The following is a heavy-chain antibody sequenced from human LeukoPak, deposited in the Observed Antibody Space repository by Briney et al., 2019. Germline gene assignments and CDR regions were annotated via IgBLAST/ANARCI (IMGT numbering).Heavy chain of an antibody. J-gene: IGHJ4*02. D-gene: IGHD5-18*01. V-gene: IGHV4-59*11. CDR2: IQDSGST. Sequence: SETLSLTCTVFGSSITSHYWSWIRQSPAKGLEFIGYIQDSGSTNYNPSLKSRVAMSLDTSDTSEIQFSLKLRPVTAADAAVYYCARGRGYGYGIDYWGQGTLVTVSS. CDR3: ARGRGYGYGIDY. CDR1: GSSITSHY.